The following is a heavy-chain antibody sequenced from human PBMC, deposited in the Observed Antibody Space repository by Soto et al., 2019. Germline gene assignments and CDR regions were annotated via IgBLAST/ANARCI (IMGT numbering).Heavy chain of an antibody. CDR2: IFHTGDT. D-gene: IGHD1-1*01. J-gene: IGHJ5*02. V-gene: IGHV4-38-2*02. CDR3: ARDTNSLDP. CDR1: TYSISSGFF. Sequence: SETLSLTCSVSTYSISSGFFWGWIRQPPGKGLEWIGSIFHTGDTYYNPSLKSRITMSVDTSRNQFSLKLTSLTAADTAVYYCARDTNSLDPWGQGTLVTVSS.